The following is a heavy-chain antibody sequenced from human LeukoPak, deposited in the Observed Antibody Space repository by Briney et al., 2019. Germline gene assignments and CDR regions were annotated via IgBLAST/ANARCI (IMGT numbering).Heavy chain of an antibody. CDR1: GFTFNNYG. CDR2: IRSDGSNK. D-gene: IGHD2-2*01. Sequence: SGGSLRLSCAASGFTFNNYGIHWVRQAPGKGLEWVAFIRSDGSNKYYADSVKGRFTISRDNSKNTLYLQMNSLRAEDTAVYYCAKGAGATVPAATIDYWGQGTLVTVSS. V-gene: IGHV3-30*02. J-gene: IGHJ4*02. CDR3: AKGAGATVPAATIDY.